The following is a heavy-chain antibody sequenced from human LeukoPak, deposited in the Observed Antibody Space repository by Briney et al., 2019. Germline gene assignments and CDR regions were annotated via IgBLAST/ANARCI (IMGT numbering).Heavy chain of an antibody. CDR1: GFTFRSYE. Sequence: PGGSLRLSCAASGFTFRSYEMNWVRQAPGKGLEWVSYISSSGSTIYYADSVKGRFTISRDNAKNSLYLQMNSLRAEDTAVYYCARDIGSYYYYGMDVWGQGTTVTVSS. D-gene: IGHD1-26*01. CDR2: ISSSGSTI. CDR3: ARDIGSYYYYGMDV. V-gene: IGHV3-48*03. J-gene: IGHJ6*02.